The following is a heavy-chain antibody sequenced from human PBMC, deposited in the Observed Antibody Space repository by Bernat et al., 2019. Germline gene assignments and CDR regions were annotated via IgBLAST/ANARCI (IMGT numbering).Heavy chain of an antibody. CDR1: GFTVLNNY. CDR2: IYSDGST. V-gene: IGHV3-66*01. CDR3: ARDSCTTTSCYGD. Sequence: VGSGGGLVQPGGSLRLSCAASGFTVLNNYMSWVRQAPGKGLEWVSIIYSDGSTYYADSVKGRFTISRDNSKNTLYLQMNGLRAEDTAVYYCARDSCTTTSCYGDWGQGTQVTVSS. D-gene: IGHD2-2*01. J-gene: IGHJ4*02.